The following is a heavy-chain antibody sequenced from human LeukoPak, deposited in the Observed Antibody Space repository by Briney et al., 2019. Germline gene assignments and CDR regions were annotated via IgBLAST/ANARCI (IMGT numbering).Heavy chain of an antibody. Sequence: SETLSLTCTVSGGSISSYYWSWIRQPPGKGLEWIGYIYYSGSTNYNPSLKSRVTISVDTSKNQFSLKLSSVTAADTAVNYCATSSIAAPLYYYYGMDVWGQGTTVTVSS. V-gene: IGHV4-59*01. D-gene: IGHD6-6*01. CDR3: ATSSIAAPLYYYYGMDV. J-gene: IGHJ6*02. CDR1: GGSISSYY. CDR2: IYYSGST.